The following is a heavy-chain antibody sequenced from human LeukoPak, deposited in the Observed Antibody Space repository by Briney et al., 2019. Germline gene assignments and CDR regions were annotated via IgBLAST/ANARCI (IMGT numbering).Heavy chain of an antibody. CDR2: INPNSGGT. D-gene: IGHD3-3*01. J-gene: IGHJ5*02. Sequence: GASVKVSCKASGYTFTGYYMHWVRQAPGQGLEWMGWINPNSGGTNYAQKFQGRVTMTRDTSISTAYMELSRLRSDDTAVYYCAREWFLEWLLLGNWFDPWGQGTLVTVSS. CDR3: AREWFLEWLLLGNWFDP. V-gene: IGHV1-2*02. CDR1: GYTFTGYY.